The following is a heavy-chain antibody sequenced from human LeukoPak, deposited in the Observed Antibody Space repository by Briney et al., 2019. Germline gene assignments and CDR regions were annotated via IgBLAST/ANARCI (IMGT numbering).Heavy chain of an antibody. V-gene: IGHV1-69*13. CDR1: GGTFSSYA. D-gene: IGHD7-27*01. CDR3: ARDGPTGDARAFDI. Sequence: ASVKVSCKASGGTFSSYAISWVRQAPGQGLEWMGGIIPIFGTANYAQKFQGRVTITADESTSTAYMELSSLRSEDTAVYYCARDGPTGDARAFDIWGQGIMVTVSS. CDR2: IIPIFGTA. J-gene: IGHJ3*02.